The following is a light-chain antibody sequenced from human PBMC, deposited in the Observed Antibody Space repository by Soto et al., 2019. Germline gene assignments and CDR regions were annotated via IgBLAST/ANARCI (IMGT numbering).Light chain of an antibody. Sequence: QLVLTQSPSASASLGASVKLTCTLSSGHSNYAIAWHQQQPEKGPRYLMRLNSDGSHSKGGGIPDRFSGSSSGAARYLTISSLQSEDEADYYCQTWGTGIRVFGRGTKVTVL. V-gene: IGLV4-69*01. CDR3: QTWGTGIRV. CDR2: LNSDGSH. J-gene: IGLJ3*02. CDR1: SGHSNYA.